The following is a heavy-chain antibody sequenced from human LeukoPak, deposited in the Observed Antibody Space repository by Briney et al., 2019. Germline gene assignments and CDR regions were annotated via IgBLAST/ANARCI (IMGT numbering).Heavy chain of an antibody. V-gene: IGHV1-2*02. Sequence: GASVKVSCKASGYTFTSYAMNWVRQAPGQGLEWMGWINPNSGGTNYAQKFQGRVTMTRDTSISTAYMELSRLRSDDTAVYYCARDVALAVAGADYWGQGTLVTVSS. CDR1: GYTFTSYA. CDR3: ARDVALAVAGADY. CDR2: INPNSGGT. D-gene: IGHD6-19*01. J-gene: IGHJ4*02.